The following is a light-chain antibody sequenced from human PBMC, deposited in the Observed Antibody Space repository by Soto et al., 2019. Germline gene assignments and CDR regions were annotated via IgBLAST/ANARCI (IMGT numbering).Light chain of an antibody. CDR3: NSCTDTTSLI. Sequence: QLVLTQSPSASASLGASVKLTCTLSSGHSSYAIAWHQQQPEKGPRYLMKLNSDGSHSKGDGIPDRFSGSSSGAERYLTISSLQSEDEADYYCNSCTDTTSLIFGGGTKVTVL. J-gene: IGLJ2*01. CDR2: LNSDGSH. V-gene: IGLV4-69*01. CDR1: SGHSSYA.